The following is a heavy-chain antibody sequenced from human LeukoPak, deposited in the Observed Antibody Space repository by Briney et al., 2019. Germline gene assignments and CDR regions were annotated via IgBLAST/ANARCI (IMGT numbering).Heavy chain of an antibody. CDR1: GGSISSYY. J-gene: IGHJ5*02. CDR2: IYTSGST. CDR3: ARSSSSGWGFRFDP. Sequence: SETLSLTCTVSGGSISSYYWSWIRQSPGKGLEWIGRIYTSGSTNYNPSLKSRVTISVDTSKNQISLKLSSVTAADTAVYYCARSSSSGWGFRFDPWGQGTLVTVSS. V-gene: IGHV4-4*07. D-gene: IGHD6-19*01.